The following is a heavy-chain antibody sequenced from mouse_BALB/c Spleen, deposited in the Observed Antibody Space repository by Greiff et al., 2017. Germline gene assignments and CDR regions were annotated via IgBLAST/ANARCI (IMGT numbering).Heavy chain of an antibody. D-gene: IGHD1-1*01. V-gene: IGHV14-3*02. CDR1: GFNIKDTY. CDR2: IDPANGNT. Sequence: VQLQQSGAELVKPGASVKLSCTASGFNIKDTYMHWVKQRPEQGLEWIGRIDPANGNTKYDPKFQGKATITADTSSNTAYLQLSSLTSEDTAVYYCARRDGSSYFDYWGQGTTLTVSS. J-gene: IGHJ2*01. CDR3: ARRDGSSYFDY.